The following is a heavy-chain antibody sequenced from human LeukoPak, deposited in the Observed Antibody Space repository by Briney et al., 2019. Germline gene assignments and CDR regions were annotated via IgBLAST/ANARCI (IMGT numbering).Heavy chain of an antibody. J-gene: IGHJ6*02. CDR2: IIYDGSNK. CDR3: AKNLYCGGGSCYPSALGMDV. D-gene: IGHD2-15*01. CDR1: GFTFAGYG. Sequence: GGSLRLSCTASGFTFAGYGMHWVRQAPGKGLEWVALIIYDGSNKYHVDSVKGRFTVSRDNSKNTLYLQMNSLRAEDTAVYYCAKNLYCGGGSCYPSALGMDVWGQGTTVTVSS. V-gene: IGHV3-30*18.